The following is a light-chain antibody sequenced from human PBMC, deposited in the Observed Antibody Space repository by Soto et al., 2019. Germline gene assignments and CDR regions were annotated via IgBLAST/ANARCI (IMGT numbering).Light chain of an antibody. CDR3: QQYQNLWT. J-gene: IGKJ1*01. Sequence: IQMTQSPATLSVSPGERATLSCRASQTIYSNVAWYQQRPGQAPRLLIYRASARATGIPARFSGSGSGTESTLTIGSLKSEDSAVYYCQQYQNLWTFGQGTKVDI. CDR1: QTIYSN. CDR2: RAS. V-gene: IGKV3-15*01.